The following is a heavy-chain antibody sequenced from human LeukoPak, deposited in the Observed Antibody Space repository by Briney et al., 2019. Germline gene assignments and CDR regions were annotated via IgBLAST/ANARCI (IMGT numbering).Heavy chain of an antibody. CDR3: ARRSTTWSLGD. J-gene: IGHJ4*02. V-gene: IGHV4-61*02. D-gene: IGHD6-13*01. CDR2: IYTSGST. Sequence: PSETLSLTCTVSGGSISSGSYYWSWIRQPAGKGLEWIGRIYTSGSTSYNPSLKSRVTISVDTSKNQFSLKLSSVTAADTAVYYCARRSTTWSLGDWGQGTLVTVSS. CDR1: GGSISSGSYY.